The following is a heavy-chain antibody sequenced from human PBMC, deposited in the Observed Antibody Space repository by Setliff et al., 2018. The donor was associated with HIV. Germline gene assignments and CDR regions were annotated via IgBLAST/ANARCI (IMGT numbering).Heavy chain of an antibody. CDR2: MNHSEH. D-gene: IGHD3-3*01. Sequence: SETLSLTCAVYGGSFSGYSWTWIRQSPGKGLEWIGEMNHSEHYYNPTLKSRVTISMDTSKNQFSLEPSSVTAADTALYYCARTITTFGVIGRGGRMDVWGKGTTVTVSS. CDR3: ARTITTFGVIGRGGRMDV. CDR1: GGSFSGYS. J-gene: IGHJ6*04. V-gene: IGHV4-34*01.